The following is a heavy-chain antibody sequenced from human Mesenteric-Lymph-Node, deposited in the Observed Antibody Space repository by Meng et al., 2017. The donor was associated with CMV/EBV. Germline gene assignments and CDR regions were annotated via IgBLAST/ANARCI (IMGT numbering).Heavy chain of an antibody. D-gene: IGHD6-19*01. CDR1: GYTFTSYD. J-gene: IGHJ4*02. Sequence: ASVKVSCKASGYTFTSYDINWVRQATGQGLEWMGWMNPNSGNTGYAQKFQGRVTMTTETSTTTAYMELRSLRSDDTAVYYCARGPSIGVTNYFDYWGQGTLVTVSS. CDR3: ARGPSIGVTNYFDY. CDR2: MNPNSGNT. V-gene: IGHV1-8*01.